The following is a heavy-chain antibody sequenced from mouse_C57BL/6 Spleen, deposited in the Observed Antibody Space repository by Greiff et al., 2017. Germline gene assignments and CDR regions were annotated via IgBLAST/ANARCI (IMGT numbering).Heavy chain of an antibody. V-gene: IGHV1-15*01. J-gene: IGHJ1*03. Sequence: QVQLKASGAELVRPGASVTLSCKASGYTFTDYEMHWVKQTPVHGLEWIGAIDPETGGTAYNQKFKGKAILTADKSSSTAYMELRSLTSEDSAVYYCTRYGYSNYGYCDVWGTGTTVTVSS. CDR2: IDPETGGT. D-gene: IGHD2-5*01. CDR3: TRYGYSNYGYCDV. CDR1: GYTFTDYE.